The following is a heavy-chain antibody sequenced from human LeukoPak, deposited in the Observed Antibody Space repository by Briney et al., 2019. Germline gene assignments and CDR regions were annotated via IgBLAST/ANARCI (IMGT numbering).Heavy chain of an antibody. J-gene: IGHJ4*02. Sequence: ASVKVSCKASGCTFTSYAMSWVRQAPGQGLEWMGWINTHTGNPTYAQGFTGRFVFSLDTSVSTAYLQISGLKAEDTAVYYCARDRGGSPPDEFVWGQGTLVTVSS. V-gene: IGHV7-4-1*02. CDR1: GCTFTSYA. CDR2: INTHTGNP. CDR3: ARDRGGSPPDEFV. D-gene: IGHD1-26*01.